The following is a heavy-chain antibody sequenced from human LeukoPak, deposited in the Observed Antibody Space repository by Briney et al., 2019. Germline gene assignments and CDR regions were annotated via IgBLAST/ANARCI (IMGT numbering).Heavy chain of an antibody. CDR1: GGSISSGDYY. CDR2: IYHSGST. D-gene: IGHD2/OR15-2a*01. V-gene: IGHV4-30-2*01. CDR3: ARALSTSNFEYFQH. Sequence: SQTLSLTCTVSGGSISSGDYYWSWIRQPPGKGLEWIGYIYHSGSTYYNPSLKSRVTISVDRSKNQFSLKLSSVTAADTAVYYCARALSTSNFEYFQHWGQGTLVTVSS. J-gene: IGHJ1*01.